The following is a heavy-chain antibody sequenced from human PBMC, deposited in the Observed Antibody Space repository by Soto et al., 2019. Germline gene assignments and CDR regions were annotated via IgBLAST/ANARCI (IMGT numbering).Heavy chain of an antibody. J-gene: IGHJ4*01. D-gene: IGHD2-2*01. CDR3: ARVGCTSTRLYYLLDF. CDR1: GFTCGDHD. CDR2: IRGKAYGGTT. Sequence: GGSLRLSCSTSGFTCGDHDMSWLRQAPGKGLEWLGFIRGKAYGGTTEYAASVKGRFAMSRDDSQGIAYLQMNSLKTEDTAVYYCARVGCTSTRLYYLLDFWGNGSLVTVSS. V-gene: IGHV3-49*03.